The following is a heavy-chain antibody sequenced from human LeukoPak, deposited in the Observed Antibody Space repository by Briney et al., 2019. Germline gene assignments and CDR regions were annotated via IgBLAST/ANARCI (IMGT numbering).Heavy chain of an antibody. D-gene: IGHD6-13*01. V-gene: IGHV1-18*01. J-gene: IGHJ3*01. CDR3: AREEGAPIAAANV. CDR2: ISAYNGNT. Sequence: ASVKVSCKASGYTFTTYYISWVRQAPGQGLEWMGWISAYNGNTNYAQKFQGRVTKTTDTSTSTAYMELRSLRSDDTAVYYCAREEGAPIAAANVWGLGTMVTVSS. CDR1: GYTFTTYY.